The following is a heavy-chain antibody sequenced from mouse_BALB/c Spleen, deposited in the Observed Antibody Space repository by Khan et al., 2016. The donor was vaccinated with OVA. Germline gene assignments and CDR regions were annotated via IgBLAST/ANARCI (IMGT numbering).Heavy chain of an antibody. D-gene: IGHD2-12*01. CDR3: AGGGAAYCRNDGGAMEY. J-gene: IGHJ4*01. CDR1: GYTFTTAG. Sequence: QIQLVQSGPELKKPGETVRISCKASGYTFTTAGIQWVQKMPGKGLKWIGWINTHSGVPKYAEDFKGRFAFSLEISVNTAYLQITNLKNEDTATYDGAGGGAAYCRNDGGAMEYWGQGTSVTVSS. CDR2: INTHSGVP. V-gene: IGHV9-4*02.